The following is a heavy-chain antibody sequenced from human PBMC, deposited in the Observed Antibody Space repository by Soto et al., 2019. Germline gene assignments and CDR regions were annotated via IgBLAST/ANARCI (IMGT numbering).Heavy chain of an antibody. CDR3: TTLPEVGVIYYYYYGMDV. CDR2: IKSKTDGGTT. D-gene: IGHD3-10*01. V-gene: IGHV3-15*07. CDR1: GFTFSNAW. Sequence: GGSLRLSCAASGFTFSNAWMNWVRQAPGKGLEWVGRIKSKTDGGTTDYAAPVKGRFTISRDDSKNTLYLQMNSLKTEDTAVYYCTTLPEVGVIYYYYYGMDVWGQGTTVTVSS. J-gene: IGHJ6*02.